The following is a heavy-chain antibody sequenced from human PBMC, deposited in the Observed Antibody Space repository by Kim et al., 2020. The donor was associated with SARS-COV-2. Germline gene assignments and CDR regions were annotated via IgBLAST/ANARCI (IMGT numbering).Heavy chain of an antibody. Sequence: GGSLRLSCAASGFTFDDYGMSWVRQAPGKGLEWVSGINWNGGSTGYADSVKGRFTISRDNAKNSLYLQMNSLRAEDTALYYCARGSTYSSSWGYNWFDPWGQGTLVTVSS. CDR2: INWNGGST. CDR1: GFTFDDYG. J-gene: IGHJ5*02. D-gene: IGHD6-13*01. V-gene: IGHV3-20*04. CDR3: ARGSTYSSSWGYNWFDP.